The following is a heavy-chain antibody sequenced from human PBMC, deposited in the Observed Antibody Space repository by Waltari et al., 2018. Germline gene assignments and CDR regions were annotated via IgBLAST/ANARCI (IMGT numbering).Heavy chain of an antibody. CDR3: ARPSIAAADDAFDI. CDR2: INHSGST. J-gene: IGHJ3*02. Sequence: QEQLQQWGAGLLKPSETLSLTCAVYGGSFSGYYWSWIRQPPGKGLEWIGEINHSGSTNYNPSLKSRVTISVDTSKNQFSLKLSSVTAADTAVYYCARPSIAAADDAFDIWGQGTMVTVSS. V-gene: IGHV4-34*01. CDR1: GGSFSGYY. D-gene: IGHD6-13*01.